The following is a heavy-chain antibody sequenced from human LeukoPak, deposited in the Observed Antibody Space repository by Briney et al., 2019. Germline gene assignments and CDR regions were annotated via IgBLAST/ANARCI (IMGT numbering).Heavy chain of an antibody. CDR2: LIPILGIA. CDR3: ASVLSGIAVAGSFDP. D-gene: IGHD6-19*01. CDR1: GGTFSSYA. Sequence: SVKVSCKASGGTFSSYAISWVRQASGQGLEWMGRLIPILGIANYAQKFQGRVTITADKSTSTAYMELSSLRSEDTAVYYCASVLSGIAVAGSFDPWGQGTLVTVSS. J-gene: IGHJ5*02. V-gene: IGHV1-69*04.